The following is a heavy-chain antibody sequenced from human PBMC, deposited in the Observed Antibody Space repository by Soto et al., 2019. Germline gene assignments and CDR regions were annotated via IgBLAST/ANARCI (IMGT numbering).Heavy chain of an antibody. D-gene: IGHD4-4*01. J-gene: IGHJ4*02. Sequence: LRLSCAASGFTFSSYWMHWVRQAPGKGLVWVSRINSDGSSTSYADSVKGRFTISRDNAKNTLYLQMNSLRAEDTAVYYCARVRITVTRFRTADYWGQGTLVTVSS. CDR1: GFTFSSYW. CDR2: INSDGSST. CDR3: ARVRITVTRFRTADY. V-gene: IGHV3-74*01.